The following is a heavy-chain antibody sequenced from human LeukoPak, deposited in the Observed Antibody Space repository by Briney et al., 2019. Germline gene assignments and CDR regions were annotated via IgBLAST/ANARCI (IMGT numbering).Heavy chain of an antibody. Sequence: KTSETLSLTCTVSGGSVSGATHHWSWLRPPPGKGLECIGYIHYSGSTKYNPSLRSRVTISVDTSKNQFSLRLTSVTAADTAVYYCARIEVEGLRFDPWGQGTLVTVSS. CDR2: IHYSGST. CDR1: GGSVSGATHH. V-gene: IGHV4-61*01. D-gene: IGHD5-24*01. CDR3: ARIEVEGLRFDP. J-gene: IGHJ5*02.